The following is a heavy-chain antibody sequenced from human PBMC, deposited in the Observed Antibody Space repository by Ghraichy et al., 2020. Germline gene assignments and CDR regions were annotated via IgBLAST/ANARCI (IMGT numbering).Heavy chain of an antibody. CDR2: IYPGDSDT. Sequence: GESLNISCKGSGYSFTSYWIGWVRQMPGKGLEWMGIIYPGDSDTRYSPSFQGQVTISADKSISTAYLQWSSLKASDTAMYYCATALNHYYDSSGYYYGNWFDPWGQRTLVTVSS. CDR1: GYSFTSYW. J-gene: IGHJ5*02. CDR3: ATALNHYYDSSGYYYGNWFDP. D-gene: IGHD3-22*01. V-gene: IGHV5-51*01.